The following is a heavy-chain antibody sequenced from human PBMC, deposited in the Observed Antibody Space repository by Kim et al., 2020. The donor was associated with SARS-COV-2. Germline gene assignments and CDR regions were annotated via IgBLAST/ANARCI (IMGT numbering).Heavy chain of an antibody. J-gene: IGHJ3*01. CDR3: ARSVISGWINFDV. CDR2: ISHEGNT. V-gene: IGHV4-38-2*02. Sequence: SETLSLTCTVSGSSVGIGYYWDWIRQSPGRGLEWIASISHEGNTYYNSSLQSRLMVSVDTSKKQISLKLSSVTAADTAVYYCARSVISGWINFDVGGRG. D-gene: IGHD6-25*01. CDR1: GSSVGIGYY.